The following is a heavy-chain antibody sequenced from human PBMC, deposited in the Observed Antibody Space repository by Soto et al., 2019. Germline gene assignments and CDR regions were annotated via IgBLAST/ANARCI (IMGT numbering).Heavy chain of an antibody. D-gene: IGHD7-27*01. CDR1: GDSISNLDYF. J-gene: IGHJ5*01. Sequence: TSETLSLTCSVSGDSISNLDYFWAWIRQPPGQALEYIGYIYKSATAYYNPSLESRVAISVDTSKSQFSLNVTSVTAADTAVYFCARGRYCLTGRCFPNWFDSWGQGALVTVSS. CDR3: ARGRYCLTGRCFPNWFDS. CDR2: IYKSATA. V-gene: IGHV4-30-4*01.